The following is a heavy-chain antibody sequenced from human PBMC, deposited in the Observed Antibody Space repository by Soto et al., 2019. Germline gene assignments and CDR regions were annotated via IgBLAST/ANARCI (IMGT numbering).Heavy chain of an antibody. D-gene: IGHD3-10*01. J-gene: IGHJ5*02. CDR3: ASSAITMVRGVIKRNWFDP. Sequence: SETLSLTCAVYGGSSSGYYWSWIRQPPGKELEWIGEINHSGSTNYNPSLKSRVTISVDTSKNQFSLELSSVTAADTAVYYCASSAITMVRGVIKRNWFDPWGQGTLVTVSS. CDR1: GGSSSGYY. CDR2: INHSGST. V-gene: IGHV4-34*01.